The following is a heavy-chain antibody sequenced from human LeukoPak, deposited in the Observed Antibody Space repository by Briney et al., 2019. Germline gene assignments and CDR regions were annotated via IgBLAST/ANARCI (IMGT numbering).Heavy chain of an antibody. CDR1: GGSIRSSYYY. Sequence: SETLSLTCTVSGGSIRSSYYYWGWIRQPPGKGLEWIGSIYDSGSTYYNPSLKSRVTISVDTSKNQFSLKLNSVTAADTAVYYCARGNDSMDVWGQGTTVTVSS. J-gene: IGHJ6*02. D-gene: IGHD3-9*01. CDR3: ARGNDSMDV. CDR2: IYDSGST. V-gene: IGHV4-39*01.